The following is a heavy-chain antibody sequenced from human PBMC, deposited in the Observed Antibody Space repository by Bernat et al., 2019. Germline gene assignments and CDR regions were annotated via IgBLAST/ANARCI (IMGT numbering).Heavy chain of an antibody. V-gene: IGHV6-1*01. CDR1: GDSVSCNSCA. D-gene: IGHD2-2*01. J-gene: IGHJ4*02. Sequence: QVQLQQSGPGLVKPSQTLSLTCAISGDSVSCNSCAWNWIRQSPSRGLEWLGRTYYRSRWYNEYAVSVKSRITIIPDTSKNQFSLHLNSVTPEDTAVYYCARGEMMSPTAPDFDYWAQGTLVTVSS. CDR2: TYYRSRWYN. CDR3: ARGEMMSPTAPDFDY.